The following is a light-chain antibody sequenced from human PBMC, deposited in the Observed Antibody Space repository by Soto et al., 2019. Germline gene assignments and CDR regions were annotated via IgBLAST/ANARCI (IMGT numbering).Light chain of an antibody. CDR1: QGIRNF. J-gene: IGKJ3*01. V-gene: IGKV1-27*01. Sequence: DIPMTQSPTSLSASVGVRVTITCRASQGIRNFVAWYQQKPGKAPKLLIYAASTLQSGVPSRFSGSGSGTDFTLTINSLQPEDVATYSCQKYSSVPVFGPGTKVEIK. CDR2: AAS. CDR3: QKYSSVPV.